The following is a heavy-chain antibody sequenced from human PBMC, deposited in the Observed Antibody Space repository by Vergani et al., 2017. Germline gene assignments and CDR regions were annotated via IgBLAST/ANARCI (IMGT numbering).Heavy chain of an antibody. D-gene: IGHD2-8*01. CDR1: GFTFNSYG. CDR2: IRSDESRR. J-gene: IGHJ3*02. V-gene: IGHV3-30*02. Sequence: QVQLVESGGGVVQPGGSLRLSCAASGFTFNSYGMHWVRQAPGKGLEWVASIRSDESRRYYGDSMEGPFTISRDNSKNTLYLQMKSLRPEDTAVYYCAKPVGNGDAFDIWGQGTMVTVSS. CDR3: AKPVGNGDAFDI.